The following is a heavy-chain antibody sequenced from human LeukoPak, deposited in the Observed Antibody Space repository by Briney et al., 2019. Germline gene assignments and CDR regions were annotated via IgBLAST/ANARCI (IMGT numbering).Heavy chain of an antibody. CDR2: ISSSGSTI. D-gene: IGHD3-10*01. CDR1: GFTFSSYE. J-gene: IGHJ5*02. V-gene: IGHV3-48*03. CDR3: ARHVWFGEHNGHENWFDP. Sequence: GSLRLSCAASGFTFSSYEMNWVRQAPGKGLEWVSYISSSGSTIYYADSVKGRFTISRDNSKNTLYLQMNSLRAEDTAVYYCARHVWFGEHNGHENWFDPWGQGTLVIVSS.